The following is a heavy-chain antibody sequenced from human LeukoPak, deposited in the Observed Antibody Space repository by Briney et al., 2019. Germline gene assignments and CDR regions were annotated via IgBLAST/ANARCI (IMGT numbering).Heavy chain of an antibody. J-gene: IGHJ4*02. V-gene: IGHV4-34*01. CDR1: GGSFSGYY. CDR2: INHSGST. Sequence: PSETLSLTCAVYGGSFSGYYWSWIRKPPGKGLEWIGEINHSGSTNYNPSLKSRVTISVDTSKNQFSLKLSSVTAADTAVYYCARGQGHSWGQGTLVTVSS. CDR3: ARGQGHS.